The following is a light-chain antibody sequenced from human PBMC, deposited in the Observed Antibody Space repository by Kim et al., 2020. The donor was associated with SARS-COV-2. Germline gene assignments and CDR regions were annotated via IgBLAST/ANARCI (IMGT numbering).Light chain of an antibody. CDR1: SSSIGAGYE. CDR2: GNS. CDR3: QSYDSSLSHAV. Sequence: VTIAGPGSSSSIGAGYEVHWYQQLPGTAPNLLIYGNSNRPSGVPDRFSGSKSGTSASLAITGLQAEDEADYYCQSYDSSLSHAVFGGGTQLTVL. J-gene: IGLJ2*01. V-gene: IGLV1-40*01.